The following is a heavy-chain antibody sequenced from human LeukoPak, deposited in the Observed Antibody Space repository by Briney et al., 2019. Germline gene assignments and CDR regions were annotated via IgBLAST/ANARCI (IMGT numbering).Heavy chain of an antibody. V-gene: IGHV3-20*04. CDR3: AREHYNYYMDV. CDR2: INWNGGNT. CDR1: GFTFDDYG. J-gene: IGHJ6*03. Sequence: PGGSLRLSCAASGFTFDDYGMNWVRQAPGKGLEWVSGINWNGGNTGYADSVKGRFTISRDNAKTTLYLQMNSLRVEDTALYYCAREHYNYYMDVWGKGTTVTVPS.